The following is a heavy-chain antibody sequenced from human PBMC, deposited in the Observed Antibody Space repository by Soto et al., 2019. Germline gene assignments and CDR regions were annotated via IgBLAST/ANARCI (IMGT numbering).Heavy chain of an antibody. Sequence: GGSLRLSCAASGFTFSNYAMNWVRQAPGKGLEGVSVISGSGGSAYYADSVQGRFTISRDNSKNTLYLQMNSLRAEDTAIYYCVREGSGWYSRGSFDFWGRGTMVTVSS. CDR1: GFTFSNYA. J-gene: IGHJ3*01. D-gene: IGHD6-19*01. V-gene: IGHV3-23*01. CDR3: VREGSGWYSRGSFDF. CDR2: ISGSGGSA.